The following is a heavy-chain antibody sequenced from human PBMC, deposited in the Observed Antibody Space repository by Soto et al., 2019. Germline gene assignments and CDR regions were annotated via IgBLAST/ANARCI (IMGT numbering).Heavy chain of an antibody. V-gene: IGHV1-2*02. CDR3: TRDRSGANFQH. CDR2: INPDNGDT. D-gene: IGHD3-10*01. J-gene: IGHJ1*01. Sequence: QVQLVQSGAEVREPGASVKVSCKPSGATFSGNFFHWVRQAPGQGLEWMGWINPDNGDTNYAQKFQDRVTMTRDPSISTAYMDLSRLRSDDTAVYFCTRDRSGANFQHWGQGTLVTVSS. CDR1: GATFSGNF.